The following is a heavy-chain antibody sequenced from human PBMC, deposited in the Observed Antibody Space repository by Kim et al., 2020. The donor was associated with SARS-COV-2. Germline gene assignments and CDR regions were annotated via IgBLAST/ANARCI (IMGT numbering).Heavy chain of an antibody. D-gene: IGHD6-6*01. V-gene: IGHV3-7*03. J-gene: IGHJ4*02. Sequence: GSEKYYVDSVKGRFTISRDNAKNALYLQMNSLRAEDTAVYYCARGARPYYWGQGTLVTVSS. CDR3: ARGARPYY. CDR2: GSEK.